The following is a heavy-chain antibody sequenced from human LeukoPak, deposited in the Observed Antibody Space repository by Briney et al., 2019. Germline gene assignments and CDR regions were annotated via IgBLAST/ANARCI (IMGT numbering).Heavy chain of an antibody. CDR3: ARFSPGDSSNFYAVLQY. V-gene: IGHV1-69*06. D-gene: IGHD3-22*01. CDR2: IIPVFGTT. CDR1: GGTFSSYA. J-gene: IGHJ4*02. Sequence: GASVKVSCKASGGTFSSYAVSWVRLTPGQGLEWLGGIIPVFGTTTYAQKFQAKVTMTGDKSTNRAYLEISSLTSDDTAVYYCARFSPGDSSNFYAVLQYWGQGTQVTVST.